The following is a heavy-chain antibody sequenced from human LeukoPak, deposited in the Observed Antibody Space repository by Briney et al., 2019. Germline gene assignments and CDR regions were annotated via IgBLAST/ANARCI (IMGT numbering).Heavy chain of an antibody. CDR1: GGTFGSYA. CDR3: ASASDYYGSGVNY. D-gene: IGHD3-10*01. Sequence: ASVKVSCKASGGTFGSYAISWVRQAPGQGLEWMGRIIPIPGIANYAQKFQGRVTITADKSTSTAYMELSSLRSEDTAVYYCASASDYYGSGVNYWGQGTLVTVSS. J-gene: IGHJ4*02. CDR2: IIPIPGIA. V-gene: IGHV1-69*04.